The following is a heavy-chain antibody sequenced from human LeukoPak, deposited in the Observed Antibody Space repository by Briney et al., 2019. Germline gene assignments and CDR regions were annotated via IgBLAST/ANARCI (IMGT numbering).Heavy chain of an antibody. CDR2: ISSNGGST. CDR1: GFTFSSYD. Sequence: GGSLRLSCSASGFTFSSYDMHWVRQAPGKGLEYVSAISSNGGSTYYADSVKGRFTISRDNSKNTLCLQMSSLRAEDTAVYYCVKGGYDYGDPPIDPWGQGTLVTVSS. D-gene: IGHD4-17*01. J-gene: IGHJ5*02. V-gene: IGHV3-64D*06. CDR3: VKGGYDYGDPPIDP.